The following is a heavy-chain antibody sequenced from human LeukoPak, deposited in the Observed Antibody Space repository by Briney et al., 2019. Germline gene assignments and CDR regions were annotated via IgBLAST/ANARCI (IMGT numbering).Heavy chain of an antibody. CDR3: ARQSGTYIDH. J-gene: IGHJ4*02. CDR1: GGSVRSYY. V-gene: IGHV4-59*08. Sequence: SETLSLTCTVSGGSVRSYYWSWIRQPPGKGLEWIGYLFYSGSTNYNPSLKSRVTTSVDTSKNQFSVEVTSVTAADTAVYYCARQSGTYIDHWGQGILVTVSS. D-gene: IGHD1-26*01. CDR2: LFYSGST.